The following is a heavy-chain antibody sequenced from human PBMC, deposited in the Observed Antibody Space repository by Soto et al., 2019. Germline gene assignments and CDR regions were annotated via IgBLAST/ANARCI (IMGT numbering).Heavy chain of an antibody. Sequence: GGSLRISCAASGFTFSSYAMSGVRQAPGKGLEWVSAISGNGGETYYADSVKGRFTISRDNAKNSLYLQMNSLRAEDTAVYYSARLPLYDYVWGSYRYGQNYFDYWGQGTLVTVSS. CDR1: GFTFSSYA. J-gene: IGHJ4*02. D-gene: IGHD3-16*02. CDR3: ARLPLYDYVWGSYRYGQNYFDY. CDR2: ISGNGGET. V-gene: IGHV3-23*01.